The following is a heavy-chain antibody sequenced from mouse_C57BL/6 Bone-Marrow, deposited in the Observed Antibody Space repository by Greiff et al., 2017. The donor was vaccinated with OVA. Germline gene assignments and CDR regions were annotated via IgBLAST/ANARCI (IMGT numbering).Heavy chain of an antibody. D-gene: IGHD2-3*01. J-gene: IGHJ3*01. Sequence: QVQLKESGAELVKPGASVKLSCKASGYTFTEYTIHWVKQRSGQGLEWIGWFYPGSGSIKYNEQFKDKATLTADKSSSTGYMGLSRLTSEDSAVYFCARHEEPGWLLAWFAYWGQGTLVTVSA. CDR2: FYPGSGSI. CDR1: GYTFTEYT. CDR3: ARHEEPGWLLAWFAY. V-gene: IGHV1-62-2*01.